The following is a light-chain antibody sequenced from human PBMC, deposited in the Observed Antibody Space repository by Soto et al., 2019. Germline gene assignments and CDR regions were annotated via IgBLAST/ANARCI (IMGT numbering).Light chain of an antibody. CDR1: QGVTTN. J-gene: IGKJ5*01. CDR3: QQYNNWPFS. CDR2: DVS. Sequence: IIMTQSPGTLSVSPGERATLSCRAAQGVTTNFAWYQQKSGQSPRLLIYDVSNRATGVPARFSGSGSETDFTLTIIGLRSEDSAVYFCQQYNNWPFSFGQGTRLEIK. V-gene: IGKV3-15*01.